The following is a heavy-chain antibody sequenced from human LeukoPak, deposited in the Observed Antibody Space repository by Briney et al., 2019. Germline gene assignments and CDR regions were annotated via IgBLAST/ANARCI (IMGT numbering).Heavy chain of an antibody. Sequence: SETLSLTCAVYGGSFSGYYWSWIRQPPGKGLEWIGYIYYSGSTNYNPSLKSRVTISVDTSKNQFSLKLSSVTAADTAVYYCARRVTLGYCSSTSCHHPYYYYYGMDVWGQGTTVTVSS. V-gene: IGHV4-59*01. D-gene: IGHD2-2*01. CDR2: IYYSGST. J-gene: IGHJ6*02. CDR1: GGSFSGYY. CDR3: ARRVTLGYCSSTSCHHPYYYYYGMDV.